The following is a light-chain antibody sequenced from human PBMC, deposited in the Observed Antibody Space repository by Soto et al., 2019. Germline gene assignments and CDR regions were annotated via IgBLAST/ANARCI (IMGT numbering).Light chain of an antibody. Sequence: QSALTQPPSASGSPGQSVTISCTGTSSDVGAYNYVSWYQQHPGKAPKLMTYEVTKRPSGVPDRFSGSKSGNTASLTVSGLQAEDEADYYCSSYADSISVLFGGGTKVTVL. CDR2: EVT. J-gene: IGLJ3*02. CDR1: SSDVGAYNY. V-gene: IGLV2-8*01. CDR3: SSYADSISVL.